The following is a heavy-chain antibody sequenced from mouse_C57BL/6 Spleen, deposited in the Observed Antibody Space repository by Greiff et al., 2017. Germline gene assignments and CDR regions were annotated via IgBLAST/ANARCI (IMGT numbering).Heavy chain of an antibody. D-gene: IGHD3-2*02. CDR2: ISSGGSYT. J-gene: IGHJ2*01. CDR3: ARHSRETAQATGCDY. V-gene: IGHV5-6*01. Sequence: EVQLVESGGDLVKPGGSLKLSCAASGFTFSSYGMSWVRQTPDKRLEWVATISSGGSYTYYPDSVKGRFTISRDNAKNTLYLQMSSLKSEDTAMYYCARHSRETAQATGCDYWGQGTTLTVSS. CDR1: GFTFSSYG.